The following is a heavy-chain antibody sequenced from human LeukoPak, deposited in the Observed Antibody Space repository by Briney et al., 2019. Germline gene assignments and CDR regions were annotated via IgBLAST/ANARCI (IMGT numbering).Heavy chain of an antibody. CDR2: MFHSGST. CDR3: ARDPGKSSSGDI. J-gene: IGHJ3*02. V-gene: IGHV4-38-2*02. Sequence: SETLSLTCTVSGYSISSGHYWAWIRQSPEQGLEWIASMFHSGSTYYNPSLKSRVTISVDTSKNQFSLRLSSVTAADTAVYYCARDPGKSSSGDIWGQGTMVTVSS. CDR1: GYSISSGHY. D-gene: IGHD6-13*01.